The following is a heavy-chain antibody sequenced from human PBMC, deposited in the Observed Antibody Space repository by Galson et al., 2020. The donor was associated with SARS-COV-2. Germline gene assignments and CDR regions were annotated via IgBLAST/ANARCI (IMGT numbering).Heavy chain of an antibody. D-gene: IGHD1-26*01. V-gene: IGHV4-4*02. Sequence: SEPLSLTCAVSGGSISSSNWWSWVRQPPGKGLEWIGEIYHSGSTNYNPSLKSRVTISVDKSKNQFSLKLSSVTAADTAVYYCAMGGEWELVSPLWYFDLWGRGTLVTVSS. CDR2: IYHSGST. J-gene: IGHJ2*01. CDR1: GGSISSSNW. CDR3: AMGGEWELVSPLWYFDL.